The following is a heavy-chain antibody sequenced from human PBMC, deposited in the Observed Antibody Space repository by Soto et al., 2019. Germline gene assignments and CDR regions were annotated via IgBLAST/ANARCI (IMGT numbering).Heavy chain of an antibody. D-gene: IGHD3-10*01. CDR1: GGSISSYY. CDR3: ARKWGWYFDL. Sequence: QVQLQESGPGLVKPSETLSLTCTVSGGSISSYYXXWIRQPPGKGLEWIGYIYYSGSTNYNPSLKXXVXXXXXXXKXXXXXXXXXXXAADXAVYYCARKWGWYFDLWGRGTLVTVSS. V-gene: IGHV4-59*01. J-gene: IGHJ2*01. CDR2: IYYSGST.